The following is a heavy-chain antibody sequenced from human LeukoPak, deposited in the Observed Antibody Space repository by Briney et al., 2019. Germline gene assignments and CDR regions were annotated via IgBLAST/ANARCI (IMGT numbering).Heavy chain of an antibody. V-gene: IGHV6-1*01. D-gene: IGHD3-10*01. CDR2: TYYRSKWYN. CDR1: GDSVSSSTAA. Sequence: SQNLSLNCAISGDSVSSSTAAWNWIRQSLSRGLEWLGRTYYRSKWYNDYAVSVKSRITINPDTSKNQFSLQLNSVTPEDTAVYYCARGGVRGAAPLYYFDYWGQGTLVTVSS. J-gene: IGHJ4*02. CDR3: ARGGVRGAAPLYYFDY.